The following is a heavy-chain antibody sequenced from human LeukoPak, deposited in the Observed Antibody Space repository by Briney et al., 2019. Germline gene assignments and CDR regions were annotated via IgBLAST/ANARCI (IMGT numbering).Heavy chain of an antibody. V-gene: IGHV4-30-4*08. J-gene: IGHJ3*02. CDR3: ARALYGDYVSDAFDI. D-gene: IGHD4-17*01. CDR2: IYYSGST. CDR1: GGSISSGDYY. Sequence: SQTLSLTCTVSGGSISSGDYYWSWIRQPPGKGLEWIGYIYYSGSTYYNPSLKSRVTISVDTSKNQFSLKLSSVTAADTAVYYCARALYGDYVSDAFDIWGQGTMVTVSS.